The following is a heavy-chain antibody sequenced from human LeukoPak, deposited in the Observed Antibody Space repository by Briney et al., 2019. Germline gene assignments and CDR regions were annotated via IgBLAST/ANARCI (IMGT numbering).Heavy chain of an antibody. J-gene: IGHJ4*02. V-gene: IGHV1-69*05. Sequence: SVKVSCKASGGTFSSYAISWVQQAPGQGLEWMGRIIPIFGTANYAQKFQGRVTITTDESTSTAYMELSSLRSEDTAVYYCAREAIVVPITKYFDYWGQGTLVTVSS. CDR2: IIPIFGTA. D-gene: IGHD3-22*01. CDR1: GGTFSSYA. CDR3: AREAIVVPITKYFDY.